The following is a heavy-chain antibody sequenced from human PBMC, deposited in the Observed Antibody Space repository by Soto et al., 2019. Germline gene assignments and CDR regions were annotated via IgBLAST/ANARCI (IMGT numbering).Heavy chain of an antibody. CDR2: IRGDNGDT. CDR3: ARNVLGGTTDY. D-gene: IGHD1-7*01. CDR1: GYTFTTYA. J-gene: IGHJ4*02. V-gene: IGHV1-3*05. Sequence: QVQLVQSGAEEKKPGASVKVSCQASGYTFTTYAMHWVRQAPGQRLEWIGWIRGDNGDTKYSQNFQGRVTITRDTSASTAYMELSSLKSEDKAIYYCARNVLGGTTDYWGQGTLVTVSS.